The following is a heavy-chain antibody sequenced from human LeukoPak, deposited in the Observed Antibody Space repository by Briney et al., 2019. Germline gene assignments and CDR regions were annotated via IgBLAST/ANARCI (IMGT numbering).Heavy chain of an antibody. J-gene: IGHJ4*02. Sequence: ASVKVSCKVSGYTLTELSVHWVRQAPGKGLEWMGGFDPEDGETIYAQKFQGRVTMTEDTSTDTAYMELSSLRSEDTAVSYCATALVADGLAAAGPFHDWGQGTLVTVSS. V-gene: IGHV1-24*01. CDR2: FDPEDGET. CDR3: ATALVADGLAAAGPFHD. CDR1: GYTLTELS. D-gene: IGHD6-13*01.